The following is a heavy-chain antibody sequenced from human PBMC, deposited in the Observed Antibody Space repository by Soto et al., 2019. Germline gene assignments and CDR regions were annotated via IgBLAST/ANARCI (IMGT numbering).Heavy chain of an antibody. CDR3: ARDPQTYYYDSSGYEPLDY. CDR1: GYTFTSYG. CDR2: ISAYNGNT. J-gene: IGHJ4*02. D-gene: IGHD3-22*01. V-gene: IGHV1-18*01. Sequence: QVQLVQSGAEVKTPGASVKVSCKASGYTFTSYGISWVRQAPGQGLEWMGWISAYNGNTNYAQKLQGRVTMTTDTSTSTAYMELRSLRSDDTAVYYCARDPQTYYYDSSGYEPLDYWGQGTLVTVSS.